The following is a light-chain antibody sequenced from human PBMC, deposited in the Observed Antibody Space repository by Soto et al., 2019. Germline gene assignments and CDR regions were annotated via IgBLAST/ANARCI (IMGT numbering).Light chain of an antibody. J-gene: IGKJ1*01. V-gene: IGKV3-15*01. CDR2: GPS. CDR1: QSVSSN. CDR3: QQYNNWPPWT. Sequence: EIVMTQSPATLSVSPGERATLSCRASQSVSSNLAWYQQKPGQAPRLLIYGPSTRATGIPARFSGSWSGTEFTLTISSLQSEDFAVYYCQQYNNWPPWTFGQGTKVEIK.